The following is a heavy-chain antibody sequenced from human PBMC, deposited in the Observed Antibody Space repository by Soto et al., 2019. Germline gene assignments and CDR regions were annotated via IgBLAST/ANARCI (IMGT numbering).Heavy chain of an antibody. V-gene: IGHV6-1*01. CDR3: ARDTQLVTMAPRSYYGMDV. Sequence: SQTLSLTCAISGDSVSSNSAAWNWIRQSPSRGLEWLGRTYYRSKWYNDYAVSVKSRITINPDTSKNQFSLQLNSVTPEDTAVYYCARDTQLVTMAPRSYYGMDVWGQGTTVTVSS. CDR1: GDSVSSNSAA. J-gene: IGHJ6*02. CDR2: TYYRSKWYN. D-gene: IGHD3-10*01.